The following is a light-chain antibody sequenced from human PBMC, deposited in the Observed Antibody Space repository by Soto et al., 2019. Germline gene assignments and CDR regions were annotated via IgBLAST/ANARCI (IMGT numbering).Light chain of an antibody. V-gene: IGLV3-21*04. CDR1: NIGTKT. CDR2: YDS. J-gene: IGLJ1*01. CDR3: QVWDTSDPYYV. Sequence: SYELTQPPSVSVAPGKTARITCGGNNIGTKTVHWYQQKPGQAPVLVISYDSDRPSGIPERFSGSNSGNTATLTISRVEAGDEADYYCQVWDTSDPYYVFGTGTKLTVL.